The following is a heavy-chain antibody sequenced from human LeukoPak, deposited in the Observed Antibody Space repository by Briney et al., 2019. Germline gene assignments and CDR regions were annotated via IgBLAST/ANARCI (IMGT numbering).Heavy chain of an antibody. V-gene: IGHV3-30*18. CDR3: AKPFSSSAFQH. Sequence: GRSLRLSCAASGFTFSNFAIHWVRQAPGKGLEWVAVILYDGRNKYYGDSVEGRFTISRDNSKNTVYLQMNSLRAEDTAVYYCAKPFSSSAFQHWGQGTLVTVSS. CDR2: ILYDGRNK. CDR1: GFTFSNFA. D-gene: IGHD6-19*01. J-gene: IGHJ1*01.